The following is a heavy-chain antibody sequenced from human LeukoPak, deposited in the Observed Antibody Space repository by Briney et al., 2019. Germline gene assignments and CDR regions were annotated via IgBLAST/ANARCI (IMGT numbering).Heavy chain of an antibody. CDR3: ARHSRSAYTGYENAFDI. V-gene: IGHV4-34*10. D-gene: IGHD5-12*01. CDR1: GGPFSGYY. Sequence: SETLSLTCAVYGGPFSGYYWSWIRQPPGKGLEWIGEINHSGSANYNPSLKTRITMSVDTSKNQFSLKLNSVTAADTGIYYCARHSRSAYTGYENAFDIWGQGTMVTVSS. J-gene: IGHJ3*02. CDR2: INHSGSA.